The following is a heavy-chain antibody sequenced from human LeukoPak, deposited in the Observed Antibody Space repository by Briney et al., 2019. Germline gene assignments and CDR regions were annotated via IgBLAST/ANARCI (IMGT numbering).Heavy chain of an antibody. D-gene: IGHD3-3*01. V-gene: IGHV1-2*02. J-gene: IGHJ4*02. CDR2: INPNGGAT. Sequence: ASVKVSCKASGYIFTGYYLFWVRQAPGQGLEWMGWINPNGGATRYAQKFQGRVTLTCDTSIRTTYMKLSSLTSDDTAVYYCARDEWYSDADHHYPDLGYWGQGTLVTVSS. CDR3: ARDEWYSDADHHYPDLGY. CDR1: GYIFTGYY.